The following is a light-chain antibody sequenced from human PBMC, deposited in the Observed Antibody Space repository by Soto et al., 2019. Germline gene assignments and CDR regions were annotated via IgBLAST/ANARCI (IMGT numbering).Light chain of an antibody. Sequence: QSVLTQPPSVSGSPGQSVTISCTGTTSDFGSNNYVSWYQQHPGKAPKLMIYEVNKRPSGVPDRFSGSKSGNTASLTVSGLQADDEADYYCSSYAGSNIYYVFGTGTKVTVL. CDR2: EVN. J-gene: IGLJ1*01. CDR3: SSYAGSNIYYV. V-gene: IGLV2-8*01. CDR1: TSDFGSNNY.